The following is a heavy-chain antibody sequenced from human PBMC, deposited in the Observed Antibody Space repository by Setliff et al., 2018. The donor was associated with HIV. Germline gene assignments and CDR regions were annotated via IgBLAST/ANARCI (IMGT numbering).Heavy chain of an antibody. V-gene: IGHV4-4*08. D-gene: IGHD6-19*01. Sequence: SETLSLTCTVSGGSMSTYYWSWIRQPPGKGLEWIGYIYTSGITNYNPSLKSRVTMSVDTSKNQFSLKLSSVTAADTAVYYCARDYSGWYYFDCWGQGTLVTV. J-gene: IGHJ4*02. CDR2: IYTSGIT. CDR1: GGSMSTYY. CDR3: ARDYSGWYYFDC.